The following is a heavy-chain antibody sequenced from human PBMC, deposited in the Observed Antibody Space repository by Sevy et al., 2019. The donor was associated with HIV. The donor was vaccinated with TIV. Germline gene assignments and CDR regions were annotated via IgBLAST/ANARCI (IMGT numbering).Heavy chain of an antibody. CDR2: IRYSGST. D-gene: IGHD6-19*01. Sequence: SETLSLTCTVSGTSISSSGYYWGWIRQPPGKGLEWIASIRYSGSTYYNPSLRSRVTISADASKNQFSLKLNSVTAADTAVYYCAGPILTYRSGWSYYDHWGQGTVVTVSS. V-gene: IGHV4-39*01. CDR3: AGPILTYRSGWSYYDH. CDR1: GTSISSSGYY. J-gene: IGHJ4*02.